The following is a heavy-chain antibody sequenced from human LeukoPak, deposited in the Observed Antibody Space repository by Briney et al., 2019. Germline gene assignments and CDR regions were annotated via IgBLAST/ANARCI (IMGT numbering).Heavy chain of an antibody. CDR2: IIPIFGTA. CDR3: ARVGDDCSSTSCTTYNWFDP. D-gene: IGHD2-2*01. Sequence: SVKVSCKASGGTFSSYALSWVRQAPGQGLEWMGGIIPIFGTANYAQKFQGRVTITADKSTSTAYMELSSLRSEDTAVYYCARVGDDCSSTSCTTYNWFDPWGQGTLVTVSS. V-gene: IGHV1-69*06. CDR1: GGTFSSYA. J-gene: IGHJ5*02.